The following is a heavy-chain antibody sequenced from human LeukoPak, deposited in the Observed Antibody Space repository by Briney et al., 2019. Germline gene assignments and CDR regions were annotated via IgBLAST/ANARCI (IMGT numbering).Heavy chain of an antibody. V-gene: IGHV4-59*01. J-gene: IGHJ4*02. Sequence: SETLSLTCTVSGGSIGSYYWSWIRQPPGKGLEWIGYIYYSGSTNYNPSLKSRVTISVDTSKNQFSLKLSSVTAADTAVYYCARDLSVVGATVSWGQGTLVTVSS. CDR1: GGSIGSYY. CDR2: IYYSGST. CDR3: ARDLSVVGATVS. D-gene: IGHD1-26*01.